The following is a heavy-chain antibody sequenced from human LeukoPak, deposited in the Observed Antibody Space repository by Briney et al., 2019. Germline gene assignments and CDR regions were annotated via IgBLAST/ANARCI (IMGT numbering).Heavy chain of an antibody. V-gene: IGHV3-21*01. J-gene: IGHJ4*02. Sequence: GGSLRLSCAASGFTLSDQYMDWVRQAPGKGLEWVSSISSSSSYIYYADSVKGRFTISRDNAKNSLYLQMNSLRAEDTAVYYCARDLFGELFYFDYWGQGTLVTVSS. CDR1: GFTLSDQY. CDR2: ISSSSSYI. D-gene: IGHD3-10*01. CDR3: ARDLFGELFYFDY.